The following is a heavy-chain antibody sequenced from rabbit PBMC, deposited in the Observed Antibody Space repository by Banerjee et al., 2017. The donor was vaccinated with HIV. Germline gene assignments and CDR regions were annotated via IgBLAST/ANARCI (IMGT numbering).Heavy chain of an antibody. CDR2: INTSSGNT. J-gene: IGHJ4*01. V-gene: IGHV1S45*01. Sequence: QEQLEESGGDLVKPEGSLTLTCTASGFSFNNKYVMCWVRQAPGKGLEWIACINTSSGNTVYATWAKGRFTISKASWTTVTLQMTSLTAADTATYFCARSPNDGCGHCSFNLWGQGTLVTVS. D-gene: IGHD1-1*01. CDR3: ARSPNDGCGHCSFNL. CDR1: GFSFNNKYV.